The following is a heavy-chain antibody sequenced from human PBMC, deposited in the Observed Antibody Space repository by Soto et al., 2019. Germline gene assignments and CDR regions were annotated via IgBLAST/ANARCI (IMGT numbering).Heavy chain of an antibody. V-gene: IGHV3-21*01. D-gene: IGHD3-10*01. CDR3: AREGNYHEF. J-gene: IGHJ4*02. Sequence: VGSLRLSCETSGFPFGIYTMNWVRQAPGKGLEWVSSISSSGTYIDYADSVEGRFAISRDDAKNSVFLEMTSLRVDDTAVYYCAREGNYHEFWGQGTLVTVSS. CDR2: ISSSGTYI. CDR1: GFPFGIYT.